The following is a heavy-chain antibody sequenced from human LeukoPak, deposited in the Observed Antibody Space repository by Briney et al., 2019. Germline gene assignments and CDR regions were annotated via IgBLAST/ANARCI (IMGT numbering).Heavy chain of an antibody. CDR3: AREAIAVAGGPIDY. V-gene: IGHV3-21*05. CDR1: GFTFSNYG. D-gene: IGHD6-19*01. Sequence: PGGSLRLSCAASGFTFSNYGMNWVRQAPGKGLEWVSYISSSTSNIAYADSVKGRFTISRDNAKNSLYLQMNSLRAEDTAVYYCAREAIAVAGGPIDYWGQGTLVTVSS. J-gene: IGHJ4*02. CDR2: ISSSTSNI.